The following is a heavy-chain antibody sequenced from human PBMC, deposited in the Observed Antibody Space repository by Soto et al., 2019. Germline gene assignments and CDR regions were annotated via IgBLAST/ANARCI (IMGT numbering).Heavy chain of an antibody. Sequence: GGSLRLSCAASGFTFSSYAMHWVRQAPGKGLEWVAVISYDGSNKYYADSVKGRFTITRDNSNNTLYLQMNSLRAEDTAVYYCARGGGYSGYDIVWDAFDIWGQGTMVTVSS. J-gene: IGHJ3*02. CDR1: GFTFSSYA. D-gene: IGHD5-12*01. CDR3: ARGGGYSGYDIVWDAFDI. V-gene: IGHV3-30*04. CDR2: ISYDGSNK.